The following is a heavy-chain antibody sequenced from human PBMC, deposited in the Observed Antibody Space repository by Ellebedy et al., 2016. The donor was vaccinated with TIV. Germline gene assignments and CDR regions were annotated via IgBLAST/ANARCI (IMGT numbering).Heavy chain of an antibody. J-gene: IGHJ6*02. CDR2: INPSGGST. V-gene: IGHV1-46*01. Sequence: ASVKVSCKASGYTFTSFYIHWVRQAPGQGLQWMAIINPSGGSTRYAQKFQGRVTMTRDTSTSTVYMELSSLISDDTAVYYCARGFDGSGSYYYYGMDVWGQGTTVTVSS. CDR3: ARGFDGSGSYYYYGMDV. CDR1: GYTFTSFY. D-gene: IGHD3-10*01.